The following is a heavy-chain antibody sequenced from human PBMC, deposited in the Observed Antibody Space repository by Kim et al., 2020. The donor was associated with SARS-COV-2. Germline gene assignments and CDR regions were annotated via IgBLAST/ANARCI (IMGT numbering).Heavy chain of an antibody. Sequence: YNPSRKSRVTISVDTSKNRFSLKLSAVTAADTAVYYCARGSGQSGSIDYWGQGTLVTVSS. CDR3: ARGSGQSGSIDY. D-gene: IGHD5-12*01. J-gene: IGHJ4*02. V-gene: IGHV4-31*02.